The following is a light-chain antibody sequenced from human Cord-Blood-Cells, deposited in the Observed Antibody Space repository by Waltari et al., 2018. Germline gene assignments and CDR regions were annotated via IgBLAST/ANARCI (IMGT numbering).Light chain of an antibody. CDR1: ERISSY. J-gene: IGKJ1*01. CDR3: QQSYSTWT. Sequence: DIQMTQSPSSLAASVGDRVTITCRASERISSYLNWYQQKPGKAPKLLISAASSLQSGVPSRFSGSGSGTDFTLTISSLQPEDFATYYCQQSYSTWTFGQGTKVEIK. CDR2: AAS. V-gene: IGKV1-39*01.